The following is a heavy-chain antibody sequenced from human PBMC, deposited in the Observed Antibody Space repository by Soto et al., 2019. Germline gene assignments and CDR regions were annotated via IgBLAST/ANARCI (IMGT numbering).Heavy chain of an antibody. Sequence: GGSLRLSCAASGFTFSNAWINWVRQAPGKGLEWVGRIKSKIHGGTTDFAAPVKGRFAISRDDSKNVAYMEMNSLKIEDTAVYYCSTDSYSDLTVVRLDNWGQGILVTVSS. CDR3: STDSYSDLTVVRLDN. J-gene: IGHJ4*02. D-gene: IGHD3-22*01. CDR1: GFTFSNAW. CDR2: IKSKIHGGTT. V-gene: IGHV3-15*07.